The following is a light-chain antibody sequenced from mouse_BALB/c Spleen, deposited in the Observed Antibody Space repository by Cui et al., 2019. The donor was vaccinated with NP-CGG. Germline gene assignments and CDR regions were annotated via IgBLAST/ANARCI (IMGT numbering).Light chain of an antibody. J-gene: IGLJ1*01. Sequence: QAVGVQESALTTSPGETVTLTCRSSTGAVTTSNYANWVQEKPDHLFTGLIGGTNNRAPGVPARFSGSLIGDKAALTITGAQTEDETIYFCALWYSNHWVFGGGTKLTVL. CDR3: ALWYSNHWV. CDR2: GTN. CDR1: TGAVTTSNY. V-gene: IGLV1*01.